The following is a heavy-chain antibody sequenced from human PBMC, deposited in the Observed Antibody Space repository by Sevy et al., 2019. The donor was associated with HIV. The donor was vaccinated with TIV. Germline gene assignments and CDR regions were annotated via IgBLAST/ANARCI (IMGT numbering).Heavy chain of an antibody. Sequence: GVSLRLSCAVSGFTFSSHWMFWVRQAPGKGLVWVSHINSHGTITNYADSVKGRFAISRDNTKNTIYLQMNSLRAEDTAVYYCARGQLLQFLEWPSYGLDVWGQGTTVTVSS. D-gene: IGHD3-3*01. J-gene: IGHJ6*02. CDR3: ARGQLLQFLEWPSYGLDV. CDR2: INSHGTIT. CDR1: GFTFSSHW. V-gene: IGHV3-74*01.